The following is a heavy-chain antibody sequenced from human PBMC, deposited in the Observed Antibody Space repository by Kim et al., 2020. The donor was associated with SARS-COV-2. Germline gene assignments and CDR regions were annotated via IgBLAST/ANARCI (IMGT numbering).Heavy chain of an antibody. J-gene: IGHJ4*02. CDR3: TTGAGSGPDY. V-gene: IGHV3-15*01. Sequence: TTDYAAPVKGRFTISRDDSKNTLYLQMNSLKTEDTAVYYCTTGAGSGPDYWGQGTLVTVSS. D-gene: IGHD3-10*01. CDR2: TT.